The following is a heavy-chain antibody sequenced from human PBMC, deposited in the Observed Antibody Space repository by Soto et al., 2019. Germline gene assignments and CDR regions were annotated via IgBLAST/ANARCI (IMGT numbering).Heavy chain of an antibody. J-gene: IGHJ4*02. Sequence: GGSPRLSCAAFGFTFDNYYIHWVRQAPGKGLEWVAVISYDGSNKYYADSVKGRFTISRDNSKNALYLQMNSLRAEDTAVYYCAKDLGYSGYGVFDYWGQGTLVTVSS. V-gene: IGHV3-30*18. CDR1: GFTFDNYY. CDR2: ISYDGSNK. CDR3: AKDLGYSGYGVFDY. D-gene: IGHD5-12*01.